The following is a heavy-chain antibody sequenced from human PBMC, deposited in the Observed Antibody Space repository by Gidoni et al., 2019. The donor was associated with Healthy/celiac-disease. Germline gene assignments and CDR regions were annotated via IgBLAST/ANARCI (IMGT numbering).Heavy chain of an antibody. J-gene: IGHJ5*02. D-gene: IGHD6-13*01. V-gene: IGHV1-2*02. CDR1: GYPFTGYY. CDR3: ARDGIAAAGTFGTFDP. Sequence: QVQLVQSGAELKKPGASVKVSCKASGYPFTGYYMHWVRQAPGKGLEWMGWINPNRGGTNYAQKLQGRVTMTRETSISTAYMEMSRLRSDDTAVYYCARDGIAAAGTFGTFDPWGQGTLVTVSS. CDR2: INPNRGGT.